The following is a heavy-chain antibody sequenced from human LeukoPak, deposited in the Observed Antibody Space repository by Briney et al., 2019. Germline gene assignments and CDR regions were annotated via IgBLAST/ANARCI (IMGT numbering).Heavy chain of an antibody. D-gene: IGHD6-6*01. CDR3: ARLSGRSPGDY. J-gene: IGHJ4*02. Sequence: GGPLRLSCAASGFTFSSYGMSWVRQAPGKGLEWVSGINWNGGSTGYADSVKGRFTISRDNAKNSLYLQMNSLRAEDTALYYCARLSGRSPGDYWGQGTLVTVSS. CDR1: GFTFSSYG. CDR2: INWNGGST. V-gene: IGHV3-20*04.